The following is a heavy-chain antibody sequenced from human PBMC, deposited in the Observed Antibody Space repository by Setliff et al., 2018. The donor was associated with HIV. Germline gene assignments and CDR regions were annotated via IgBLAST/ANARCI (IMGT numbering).Heavy chain of an antibody. Sequence: PSETLSLTCSVSGGSISSGSYYWSWIRQPAGKGLEWIGHIYRSGSTNYNPSLKSRLTISLDKSMNQFSLKLSSVTAADTAVYYCARAGYYDSAGYFDYWGQGTLVTVSS. J-gene: IGHJ4*02. CDR1: GGSISSGSYY. D-gene: IGHD3-22*01. V-gene: IGHV4-61*09. CDR2: IYRSGST. CDR3: ARAGYYDSAGYFDY.